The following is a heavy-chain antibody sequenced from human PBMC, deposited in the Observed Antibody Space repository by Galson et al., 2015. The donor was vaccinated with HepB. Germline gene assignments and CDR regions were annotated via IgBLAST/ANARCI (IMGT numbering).Heavy chain of an antibody. CDR2: IIPIFGTA. CDR3: ARVEFYYDSSGYYYPN. Sequence: SVKVSCKASGGTFSSYAISWVRQAPGQGLEWMGGIIPIFGTANYAQKFQGRVTITADESTSTAYMELSSLRSEDTAVYYCARVEFYYDSSGYYYPNWGQGTLVTVSS. V-gene: IGHV1-69*13. CDR1: GGTFSSYA. D-gene: IGHD3-22*01. J-gene: IGHJ4*02.